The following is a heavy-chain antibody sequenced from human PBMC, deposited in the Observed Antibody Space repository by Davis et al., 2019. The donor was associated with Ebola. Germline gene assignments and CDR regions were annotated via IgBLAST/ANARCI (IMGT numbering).Heavy chain of an antibody. CDR1: GGTFSSYA. J-gene: IGHJ4*02. CDR2: IIPILGIA. D-gene: IGHD5-24*01. V-gene: IGHV1-69*04. Sequence: AASVKVSCKASGGTFSSYAISWVRQAPGQGLEWMGRIIPILGIANYAQKFQGRVTITADKSTSTAYMELSSLRSEDTAVYYCAATRDGYNSHSDYWGQGTLVTVSS. CDR3: AATRDGYNSHSDY.